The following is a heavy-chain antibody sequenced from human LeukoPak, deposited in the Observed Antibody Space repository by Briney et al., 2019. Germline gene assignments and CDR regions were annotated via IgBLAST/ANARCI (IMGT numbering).Heavy chain of an antibody. V-gene: IGHV4-39*01. Sequence: PSETLSLTCTVSGDTISRSSHYWGFIRQPPGEGLEWIGSVFYTGNTYYNPSLKSRVTISVDTSNNQFSLKLSSATAADAAVYYCVGADLYFYNMDVWGKGTTVTVSS. CDR2: VFYTGNT. CDR1: GDTISRSSHY. D-gene: IGHD3/OR15-3a*01. CDR3: VGADLYFYNMDV. J-gene: IGHJ6*03.